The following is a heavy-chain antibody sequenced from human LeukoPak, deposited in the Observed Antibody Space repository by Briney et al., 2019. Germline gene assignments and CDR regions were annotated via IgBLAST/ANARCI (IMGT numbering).Heavy chain of an antibody. CDR2: IYYSGST. CDR1: GGSISSSSYY. J-gene: IGHJ4*02. Sequence: SETLSLTCTVSGGSISSSSYYWGWIRQPPGKGLEWIGSIYYSGSTYYNPSLKSRVTISVDTSKNQFSLKLSSVTAADTAVYYCARLSEYDRGAGGYWGQGTLVTVSS. CDR3: ARLSEYDRGAGGY. V-gene: IGHV4-39*01. D-gene: IGHD3-9*01.